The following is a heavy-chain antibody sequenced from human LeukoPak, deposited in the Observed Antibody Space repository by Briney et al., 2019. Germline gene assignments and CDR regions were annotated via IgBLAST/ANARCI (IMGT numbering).Heavy chain of an antibody. Sequence: GGSLRLSCTASGLTPSNYWMIWVRQAPGKGLQWVAKIKQDGSEKYYVDSVKGRFTISRDNAENSLYLQMNSLRVEATAVYYCAARSSGNPYFWGQGTLVTVSS. CDR2: IKQDGSEK. D-gene: IGHD1-26*01. CDR3: AARSSGNPYF. CDR1: GLTPSNYW. J-gene: IGHJ4*02. V-gene: IGHV3-7*03.